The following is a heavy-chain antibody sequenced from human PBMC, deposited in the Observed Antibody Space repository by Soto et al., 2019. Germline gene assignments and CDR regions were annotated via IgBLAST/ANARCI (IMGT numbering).Heavy chain of an antibody. V-gene: IGHV1-8*01. D-gene: IGHD6-13*01. J-gene: IGHJ6*01. CDR3: ARGGGYSSSWYFFGGAKPTYYLYGMEV. CDR1: GYTFTRYD. Sequence: ASVKVSCKASGYTFTRYDINWVRQATGQGLEWMGWMNPNSGNTGYAQKFQGIVTLTRNTSISTVYLELSSLRSEHTSVYYCARGGGYSSSWYFFGGAKPTYYLYGMEV. CDR2: MNPNSGNT.